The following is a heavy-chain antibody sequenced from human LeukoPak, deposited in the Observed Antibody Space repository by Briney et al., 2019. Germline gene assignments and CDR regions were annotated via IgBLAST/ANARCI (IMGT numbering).Heavy chain of an antibody. CDR1: GFTFSSYS. V-gene: IGHV3-21*01. Sequence: GGSLRLSCAASGFTFSSYSMDWVRQAPGKGLEWVSSISSSSYIYYADSVKGRFTISRDNAKNSLYLQMNSLRAEDTAVYYCARDGRSRSGYSPFDYWGQGTLVTVSS. CDR2: ISSSSYI. CDR3: ARDGRSRSGYSPFDY. D-gene: IGHD3-22*01. J-gene: IGHJ4*02.